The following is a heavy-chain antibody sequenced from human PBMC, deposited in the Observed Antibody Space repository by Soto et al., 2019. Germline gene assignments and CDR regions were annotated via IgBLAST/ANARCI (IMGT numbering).Heavy chain of an antibody. CDR1: GDSISTVDYF. Sequence: QVQLLESGPGLVKPSQTLSLTCSVSGDSISTVDYFWACIRQPPGQALEYIGYIYKSATTYYNPSFDVRVAISLDTSKSQFSLNVTSVTAADTAVYFCARGRYCLTGRCFPNWFDSWGQGTLVTVSS. D-gene: IGHD2-15*01. CDR3: ARGRYCLTGRCFPNWFDS. CDR2: IYKSATT. V-gene: IGHV4-30-4*01. J-gene: IGHJ5*01.